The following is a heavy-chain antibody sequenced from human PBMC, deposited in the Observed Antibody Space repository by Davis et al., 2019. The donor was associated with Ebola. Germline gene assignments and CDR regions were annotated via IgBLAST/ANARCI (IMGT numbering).Heavy chain of an antibody. CDR1: GGSISSGGYY. CDR2: IYYSGST. V-gene: IGHV4-31*11. Sequence: SETLSLTCAVSGGSISSGGYYWSWIRQHPGKGLEWIGYIYYSGSTYYNPSLKSRVTISVDTSKNQFSLKLSSVTAADTAVYYCAREGYYYGSGSYYGVYFDYWSQGTLVTVSS. J-gene: IGHJ4*02. CDR3: AREGYYYGSGSYYGVYFDY. D-gene: IGHD3-10*01.